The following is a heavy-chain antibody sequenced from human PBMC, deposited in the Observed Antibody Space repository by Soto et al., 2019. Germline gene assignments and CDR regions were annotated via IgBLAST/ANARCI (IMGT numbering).Heavy chain of an antibody. J-gene: IGHJ6*02. CDR2: IVVGSGNT. Sequence: GASVKVSCKASGFTFTSSAVQWVRQARGQRLEWIGWIVVGSGNTNYAQKFQERVTITRDMSTSTAYMELSSLRSEDTAVYYGATDGIFGVVTSPYYYYGMDVWGQGTTVNVSS. D-gene: IGHD3-3*01. V-gene: IGHV1-58*01. CDR3: ATDGIFGVVTSPYYYYGMDV. CDR1: GFTFTSSA.